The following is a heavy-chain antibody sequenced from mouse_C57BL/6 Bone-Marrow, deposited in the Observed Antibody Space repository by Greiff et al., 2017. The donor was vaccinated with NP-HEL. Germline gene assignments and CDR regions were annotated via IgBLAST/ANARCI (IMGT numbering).Heavy chain of an antibody. V-gene: IGHV5-4*03. Sequence: DVKLVESGGGLVKPGGSLKLSCAASGFTFSSYAMSWVRQTPEKRLEWVATISDGGSYTYYPDNVKGRFTISRDNAKNNLYLQMSHLKSEDTAMYYCASQSFYYAMDYWGQGTSVTVSS. CDR2: ISDGGSYT. CDR3: ASQSFYYAMDY. J-gene: IGHJ4*01. CDR1: GFTFSSYA.